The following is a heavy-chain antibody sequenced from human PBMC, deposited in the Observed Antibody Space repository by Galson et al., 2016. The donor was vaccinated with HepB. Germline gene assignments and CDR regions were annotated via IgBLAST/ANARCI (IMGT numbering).Heavy chain of an antibody. V-gene: IGHV1-18*01. CDR3: ARDPGARNGKNV. J-gene: IGHJ6*02. Sequence: QSGAEVKKPGASVKVSCKTSGYTFTSRGISWVRQAPGQGLEWMGWISAYDGHTNYGQKLQDRLTMTTDTSTSTAYMELRSLRSDDTAVYYCARDPGARNGKNVWGQGTTVTVSS. CDR2: ISAYDGHT. CDR1: GYTFTSRG. D-gene: IGHD3-10*01.